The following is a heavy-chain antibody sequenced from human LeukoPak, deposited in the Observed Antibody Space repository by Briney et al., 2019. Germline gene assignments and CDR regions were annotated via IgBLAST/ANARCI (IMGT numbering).Heavy chain of an antibody. D-gene: IGHD6-13*01. CDR1: GGTFSSYA. CDR2: IIPIFGTA. CDR3: ASRAAAEWP. V-gene: IGHV1-69*05. J-gene: IGHJ5*02. Sequence: SVKVSCKASGGTFSSYAISWVRQAPGQGLEWMGGIIPIFGTANYAQKLQGRVTMTTDTSTSTAYMELRSLRSDDTAVYYCASRAAAEWPWGQGTLVTVSS.